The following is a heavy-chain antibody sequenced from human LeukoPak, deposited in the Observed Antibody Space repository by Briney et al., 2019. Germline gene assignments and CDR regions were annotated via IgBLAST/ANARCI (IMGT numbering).Heavy chain of an antibody. D-gene: IGHD3-10*01. J-gene: IGHJ4*02. CDR2: IKQDGSEE. CDR1: GFSFSTYW. CDR3: ARSRGTFFPHDY. V-gene: IGHV3-7*05. Sequence: GGSLRLSCAASGFSFSTYWMSWVRQAPGKGLEWVANIKQDGSEEVYVDSVRGRFTISRDNAKNSLFLQMNTLRAEDTAVYYCARSRGTFFPHDYWGQGTLVTVTS.